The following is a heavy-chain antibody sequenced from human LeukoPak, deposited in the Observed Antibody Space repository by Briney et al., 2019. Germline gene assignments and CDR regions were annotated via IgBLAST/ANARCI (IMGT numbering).Heavy chain of an antibody. J-gene: IGHJ4*02. CDR2: IYYSGST. Sequence: SKTLSLTCTVSGGSISSYYWSWIRQPPGKGLEWIGYIYYSGSTNYNPSLKSRVTISVDTSKNQFSLKLSSVTAADTAVYYCARTEPSVAEVDYWGQGTLSPSPQ. CDR3: ARTEPSVAEVDY. D-gene: IGHD6-19*01. CDR1: GGSISSYY. V-gene: IGHV4-59*01.